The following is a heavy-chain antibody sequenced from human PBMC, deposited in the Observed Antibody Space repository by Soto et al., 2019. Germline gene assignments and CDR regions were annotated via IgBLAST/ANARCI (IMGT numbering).Heavy chain of an antibody. Sequence: ASVKVSCKASGYSFTNCTIHWVRQAPGKRLEWMECFNPEDGETIYAQKFQGRVTMTEDTSTDTAYMELSSLRSEDTAVYYCATDLGAGWFDPWGQGTLVTVSS. CDR1: GYSFTNCT. CDR3: ATDLGAGWFDP. J-gene: IGHJ5*02. V-gene: IGHV1-24*01. D-gene: IGHD3-10*01. CDR2: FNPEDGET.